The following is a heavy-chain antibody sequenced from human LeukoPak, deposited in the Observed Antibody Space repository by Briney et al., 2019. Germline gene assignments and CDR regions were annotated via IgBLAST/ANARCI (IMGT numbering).Heavy chain of an antibody. CDR2: IYYSGST. CDR1: GGSISSYY. CDR3: ARHPGAPPEFDY. J-gene: IGHJ4*02. Sequence: PSETLSLTCTVSGGSISSYYWSWIRQPPGKGLEWIGYIYYSGSTNYNPSLKSRVTISVDTPKNQFSLKLSSVTAADTAVYYCARHPGAPPEFDYWGQGTLVTVSS. V-gene: IGHV4-59*08.